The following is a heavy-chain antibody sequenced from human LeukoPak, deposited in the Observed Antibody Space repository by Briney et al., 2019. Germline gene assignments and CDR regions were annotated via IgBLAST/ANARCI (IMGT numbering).Heavy chain of an antibody. CDR1: GFTFSSYG. Sequence: GGSLRLSCAASGFTFSSYGMHWVRQAPGKGLEWVAVISYDGSNKYYADSVKGRFTISRDNSKNTLYLQMNSLRAEDTAVYYCAKDPPRGDPGLDYWGQGTLVTVSS. D-gene: IGHD3-10*01. CDR3: AKDPPRGDPGLDY. V-gene: IGHV3-30*18. J-gene: IGHJ4*02. CDR2: ISYDGSNK.